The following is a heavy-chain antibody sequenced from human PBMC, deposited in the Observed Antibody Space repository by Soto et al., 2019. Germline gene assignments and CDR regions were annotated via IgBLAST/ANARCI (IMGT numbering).Heavy chain of an antibody. V-gene: IGHV4-30-4*01. CDR3: ARADIAVLTYGMDV. CDR2: IYYSGST. CDR1: GGSISSGDYY. D-gene: IGHD6-19*01. J-gene: IGHJ6*02. Sequence: PSETLSLTCTVSGGSISSGDYYWSWIRQPPGKGLEWIGYIYYSGSTYYNPSLKSRVTISVDTSKNQFSLKLSSVTAADTAVYYCARADIAVLTYGMDVWGQGTTVTVSS.